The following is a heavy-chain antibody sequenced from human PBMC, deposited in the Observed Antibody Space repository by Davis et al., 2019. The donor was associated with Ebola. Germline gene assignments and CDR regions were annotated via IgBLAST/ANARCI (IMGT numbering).Heavy chain of an antibody. CDR1: GFTVSSNH. J-gene: IGHJ4*02. Sequence: GGSLRPSCAASGFTVSSNHMSWVRQAPGKGLEWVSVIYDHSTAYADSVRGRFIISRDKSNNTLYLEMNSLRVDDTAVYYCATTQWLREFDNWGQGTLVTVSS. CDR3: ATTQWLREFDN. CDR2: IYDHST. V-gene: IGHV3-53*05. D-gene: IGHD6-19*01.